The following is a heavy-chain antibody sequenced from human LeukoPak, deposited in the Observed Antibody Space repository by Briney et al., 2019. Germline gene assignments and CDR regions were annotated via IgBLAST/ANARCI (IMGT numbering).Heavy chain of an antibody. Sequence: GASVKVSCKASGYTFTSYAMNWVRQAPGQGLEWMGIINPSGGSTSYAQKFQGRVTMTRDMSTSTVYMELSSLRSEDTAVYYCARVGATPPYDYWGQGTLVTVSS. CDR3: ARVGATPPYDY. CDR2: INPSGGST. V-gene: IGHV1-46*01. D-gene: IGHD1-26*01. J-gene: IGHJ4*02. CDR1: GYTFTSYA.